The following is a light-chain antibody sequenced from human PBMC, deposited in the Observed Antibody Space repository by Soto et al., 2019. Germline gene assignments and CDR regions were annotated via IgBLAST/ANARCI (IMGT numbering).Light chain of an antibody. J-gene: IGKJ1*01. V-gene: IGKV1-5*03. Sequence: DIQMTQSPSTLSGSVGDRVTITCRASQTISSWLAWYQQKPGKDPKLLIYKASTLKSGVPSRFSVIGSWTEFTLTISSLKPDDFATYVCLQGFNYPWTFGQGTKVDIK. CDR3: LQGFNYPWT. CDR2: KAS. CDR1: QTISSW.